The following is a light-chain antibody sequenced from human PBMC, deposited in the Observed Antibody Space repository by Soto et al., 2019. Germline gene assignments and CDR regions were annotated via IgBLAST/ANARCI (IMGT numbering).Light chain of an antibody. J-gene: IGLJ1*01. V-gene: IGLV2-14*01. CDR3: SSYTGSSALYV. CDR1: SSDVGGYNY. Sequence: QSALTQPASVPGSPGQSITISCTGTSSDVGGYNYVSWYQQHPGKAPKLMIYDVSNRPSGVSNRFSGSKSGNTASLTISGLQGEDEADYYCSSYTGSSALYVFGTGTKLTVL. CDR2: DVS.